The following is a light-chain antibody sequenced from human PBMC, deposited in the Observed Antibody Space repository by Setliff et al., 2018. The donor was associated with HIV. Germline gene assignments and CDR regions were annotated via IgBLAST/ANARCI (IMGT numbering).Light chain of an antibody. V-gene: IGLV1-47*01. CDR3: AAWDDSLSGYV. CDR2: RSN. Sequence: QSALTQPPSASGTPGQRVPVSCSGRSSNTGRNYVYWYQQLPGTAPKLLISRSNQRPSGVPDRFSGSKSGTSASLAISGLRSEDEADYYCAAWDDSLSGYVFGTGTKVTVL. J-gene: IGLJ1*01. CDR1: SSNTGRNY.